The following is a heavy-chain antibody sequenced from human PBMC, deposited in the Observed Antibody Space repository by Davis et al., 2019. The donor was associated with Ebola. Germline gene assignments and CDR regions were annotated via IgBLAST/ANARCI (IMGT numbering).Heavy chain of an antibody. J-gene: IGHJ6*04. CDR2: IWYDGSNT. CDR1: GFTFSSYG. V-gene: IGHV3-33*01. CDR3: ARGDYYDSSGYYLYYYYGMDV. D-gene: IGHD3-22*01. Sequence: GESLKISCAASGFTFSSYGMHWVRQAPGKALEWVAVIWYDGSNTYYADSVKGRFTISRDNSKNTLYLQMNSLRAEDTAVYYCARGDYYDSSGYYLYYYYGMDVWGKGTTVTVSS.